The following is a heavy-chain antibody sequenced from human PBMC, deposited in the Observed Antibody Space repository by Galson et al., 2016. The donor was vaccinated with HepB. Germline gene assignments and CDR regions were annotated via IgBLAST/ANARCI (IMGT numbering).Heavy chain of an antibody. Sequence: ETLSLTCAVSGGSISHYWSWVRQTPGEGLEWIGEIHPSGNTNYNPSLKSRVSISVDKSNNQFSLIMNSVTATDTAVYYCARNGYYALDLWGQGTLVIVSS. CDR3: ARNGYYALDL. CDR2: IHPSGNT. CDR1: GGSISHY. D-gene: IGHD1-26*01. V-gene: IGHV4-4*02. J-gene: IGHJ5*02.